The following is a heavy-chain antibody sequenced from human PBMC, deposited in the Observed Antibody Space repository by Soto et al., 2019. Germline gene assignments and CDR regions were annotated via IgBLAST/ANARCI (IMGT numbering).Heavy chain of an antibody. D-gene: IGHD5-12*01. CDR3: AKDNLGRRWLQWSLGY. J-gene: IGHJ4*02. Sequence: QVQLVESGGGVVQPGRSLRLSCAASGFTFSSYGMHWVRQAPGKGLEWVAVISYDGSNKYYADSVKGRFTISRDNSKNTLYLQMNSLRAEDTAVYYCAKDNLGRRWLQWSLGYWGQGTLVTVSS. V-gene: IGHV3-30*18. CDR2: ISYDGSNK. CDR1: GFTFSSYG.